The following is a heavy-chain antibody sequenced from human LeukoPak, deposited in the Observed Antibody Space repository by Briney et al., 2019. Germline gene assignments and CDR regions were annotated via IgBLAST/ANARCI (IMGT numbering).Heavy chain of an antibody. CDR2: INSDGSNT. CDR1: GFSVSTNW. V-gene: IGHV3-74*01. D-gene: IGHD1-26*01. Sequence: GGSLRLSCAASGFSVSTNWMHWVRQAPGKGLVWVSRINSDGSNTNYADSVRGRFTISRDNAKNTVHLQMNSLRAEDTAVYYCARGSGNYGDFDYWGQGTLVTVSS. J-gene: IGHJ4*02. CDR3: ARGSGNYGDFDY.